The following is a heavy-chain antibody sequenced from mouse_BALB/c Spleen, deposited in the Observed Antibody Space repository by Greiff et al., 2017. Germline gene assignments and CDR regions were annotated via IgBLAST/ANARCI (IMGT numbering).Heavy chain of an antibody. D-gene: IGHD2-3*01. Sequence: EVKLVESGGGLVKPGGSLKLSCAASGFTFSSYAMSWVRQTPEKRLEWVASISSGGSTYYPDSVKGRFTISRDNARNILYLQMSSLRSEDTAMYYCAREGGNGYSLDYWGQGTTLTVSS. CDR2: ISSGGST. CDR3: AREGGNGYSLDY. CDR1: GFTFSSYA. V-gene: IGHV5-6-5*01. J-gene: IGHJ2*01.